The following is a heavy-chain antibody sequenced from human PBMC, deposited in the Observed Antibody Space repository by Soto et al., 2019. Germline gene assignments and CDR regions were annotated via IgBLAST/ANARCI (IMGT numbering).Heavy chain of an antibody. V-gene: IGHV4-39*01. CDR3: ASTEGITIFGVVIRSFDY. CDR2: IYYSGST. Sequence: SETLSLTCTVSGGSISSSSYYWGWIRQPPGKGLEWIGSIYYSGSTYYNPSLKSRVTISVDTSKNQFSLKLSSVTAADTAVYYCASTEGITIFGVVIRSFDYWGQGTLVT. J-gene: IGHJ4*02. D-gene: IGHD3-3*01. CDR1: GGSISSSSYY.